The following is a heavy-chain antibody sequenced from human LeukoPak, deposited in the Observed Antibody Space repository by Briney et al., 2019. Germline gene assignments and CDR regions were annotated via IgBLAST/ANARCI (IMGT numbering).Heavy chain of an antibody. CDR1: GFTFSSYT. CDR3: AKDVGKWESLHFFDY. Sequence: PGGSLRLSCAAPGFTFSSYTMSWVRQAPGKGLEWVSTITTSDGNTYYADSVKGRFTISRDDSRNTLYLQMNSLRGDDTAVYYCAKDVGKWESLHFFDYWGQGTLVTVSS. V-gene: IGHV3-23*01. CDR2: ITTSDGNT. D-gene: IGHD1-26*01. J-gene: IGHJ4*02.